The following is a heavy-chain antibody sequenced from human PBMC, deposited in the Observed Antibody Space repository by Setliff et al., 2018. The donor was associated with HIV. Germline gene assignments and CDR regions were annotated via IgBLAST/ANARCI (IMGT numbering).Heavy chain of an antibody. CDR3: ASQVPSMLGRSLGY. J-gene: IGHJ4*02. Sequence: SETLSLTCTVSGGSISSGGYYWSWIRQHPGKGLEWIGYIYYSGTIYYNPSLKSRAAISVDTSKNQFSLKLSSVTAADTAVYYCASQVPSMLGRSLGYWGQGTLVTVS. CDR1: GGSISSGGYY. V-gene: IGHV4-31*03. CDR2: IYYSGTI. D-gene: IGHD2-8*01.